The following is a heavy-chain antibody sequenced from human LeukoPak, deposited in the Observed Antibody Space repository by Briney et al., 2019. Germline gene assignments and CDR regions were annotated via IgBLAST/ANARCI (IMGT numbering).Heavy chain of an antibody. CDR1: GGSISSYY. D-gene: IGHD2-8*01. J-gene: IGHJ4*02. CDR2: IYYSGST. V-gene: IGHV4-59*08. Sequence: PSETLSLTCTVSGGSISSYYWSRIRQPPGKGLEWIGYIYYSGSTNYNPSLKSRVTISVDTSKNQFSLKLSSVTAADTAVYYCARHIMVYYFDYWGQGTLVTVSS. CDR3: ARHIMVYYFDY.